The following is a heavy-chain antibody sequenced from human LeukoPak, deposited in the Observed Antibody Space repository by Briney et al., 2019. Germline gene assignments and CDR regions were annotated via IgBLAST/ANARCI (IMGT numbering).Heavy chain of an antibody. V-gene: IGHV3-23*01. CDR2: ISGSGTST. J-gene: IGHJ4*02. Sequence: GGSLRLSCAASGFTFNNYAMSWVRQAPGKGLEWVSSISGSGTSTYYADSVKGRFTISRDNSKNTLYLQMNSLRAEDTAVYYCAKGLDYGDYGRGAYYFDYWGQGTLVTVSS. CDR1: GFTFNNYA. CDR3: AKGLDYGDYGRGAYYFDY. D-gene: IGHD4-17*01.